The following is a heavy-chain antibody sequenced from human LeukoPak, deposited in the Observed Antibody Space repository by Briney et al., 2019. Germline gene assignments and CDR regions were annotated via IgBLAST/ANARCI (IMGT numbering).Heavy chain of an antibody. CDR2: ISGSGGAT. Sequence: GGSLRLSCAASGFTFSNYSMTWVRQAPGKGLEWVSGISGSGGATYYANSVKGRFTISRDNSKNTVYLQMNSLGAEDTAVYYCAKDRDGYNPDYWGQGTLVSVSS. CDR1: GFTFSNYS. CDR3: AKDRDGYNPDY. D-gene: IGHD5-24*01. J-gene: IGHJ4*02. V-gene: IGHV3-23*01.